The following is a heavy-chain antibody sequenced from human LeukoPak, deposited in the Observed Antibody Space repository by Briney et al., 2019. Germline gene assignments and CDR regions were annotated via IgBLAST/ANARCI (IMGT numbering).Heavy chain of an antibody. CDR3: ARDNPDSGYDRDY. CDR1: GGSISSGDYY. CDR2: IYYSGST. J-gene: IGHJ4*02. D-gene: IGHD5-12*01. V-gene: IGHV4-30-4*01. Sequence: PSQTLSLTCTVSGGSISSGDYYWSWIRQPPGKGLEWIGYIYYSGSTYYNPSLKSRVTISVDTSKNQFSLKLSSVTAADTAVYYCARDNPDSGYDRDYWGQGTLVTVSS.